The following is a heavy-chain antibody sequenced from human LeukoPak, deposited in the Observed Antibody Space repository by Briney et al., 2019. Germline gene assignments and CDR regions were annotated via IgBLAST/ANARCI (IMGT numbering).Heavy chain of an antibody. CDR3: ARFVRSSGWYPSDAFDI. Sequence: SETLSLTCAVSGGSISSGGYSWSWIQQPPGKGLEWIGYIYHSGSTYYNPSLKSRVTMSVDRSKNQFSLKLSSVTAADTAVYYCARFVRSSGWYPSDAFDIWGQGTMVTVSS. D-gene: IGHD6-19*01. J-gene: IGHJ3*02. CDR2: IYHSGST. CDR1: GGSISSGGYS. V-gene: IGHV4-30-2*01.